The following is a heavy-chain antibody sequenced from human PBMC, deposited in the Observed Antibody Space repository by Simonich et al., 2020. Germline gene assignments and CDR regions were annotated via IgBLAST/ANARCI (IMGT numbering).Heavy chain of an antibody. CDR3: ARNRLDY. Sequence: EVQLVESGGVLVQPGVSLRLSCAASGFAFRCYWMHWVRQAPGKGLVWVSQINKGGISTSNADAVKGRFTSYRDNAKNTVYLQMNSLRAEDTAVYYCARNRLDYWGQGTLVTVSS. V-gene: IGHV3-74*01. CDR1: GFAFRCYW. CDR2: INKGGIST. J-gene: IGHJ4*02.